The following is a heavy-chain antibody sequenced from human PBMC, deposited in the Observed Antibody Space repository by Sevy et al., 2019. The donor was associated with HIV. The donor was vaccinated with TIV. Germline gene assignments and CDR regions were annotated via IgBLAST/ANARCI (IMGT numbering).Heavy chain of an antibody. V-gene: IGHV4-31*03. CDR1: GGSISSGGYY. D-gene: IGHD5-12*01. CDR3: ARVYGGRYSGYDSSYNWFDP. J-gene: IGHJ5*02. CDR2: IYYSGST. Sequence: SETLSLTCTVSGGSISSGGYYWSWIRQHPGKGLEWIGYIYYSGSTYYNPSFKSRVTISVVTSKNQFSLKLSSVTAADTAVYYCARVYGGRYSGYDSSYNWFDPWGQGTLVTVSS.